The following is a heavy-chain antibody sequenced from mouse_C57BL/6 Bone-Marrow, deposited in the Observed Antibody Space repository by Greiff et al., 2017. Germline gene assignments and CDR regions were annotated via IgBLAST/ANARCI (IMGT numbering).Heavy chain of an antibody. CDR2: ISYSGST. J-gene: IGHJ1*03. Sequence: EVQLVESGPGLAKPSQTLSLTCSVTGYSITSDYWNWIRKFPGNKLEYMGYISYSGSTYYNPSLKSRISITRDTSKNQYYLQLNSVTTEDTATYYCASKSGSSYWYFEVWGTGTTVTVSS. D-gene: IGHD1-1*01. V-gene: IGHV3-8*01. CDR1: GYSITSDY. CDR3: ASKSGSSYWYFEV.